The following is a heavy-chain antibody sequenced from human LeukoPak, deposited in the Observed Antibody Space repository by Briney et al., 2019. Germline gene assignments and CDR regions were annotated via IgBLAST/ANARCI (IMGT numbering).Heavy chain of an antibody. D-gene: IGHD2-15*01. CDR2: IYYSGST. V-gene: IGHV4-30-4*08. J-gene: IGHJ5*02. CDR3: ARADRPGVVWGPKRGRWFDP. CDR1: GGSISSGDYY. Sequence: SQTLSLTCTVSGGSISSGDYYWSRIRQPPGKGLEWIGYIYYSGSTYYNPSLKSRVTISVDTSKNQFSLKLSSLTVADTAVYYYARADRPGVVWGPKRGRWFDPWGQGTLVTVSS.